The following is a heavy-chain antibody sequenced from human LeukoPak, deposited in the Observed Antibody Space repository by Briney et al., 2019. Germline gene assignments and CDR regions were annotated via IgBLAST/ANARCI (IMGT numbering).Heavy chain of an antibody. CDR1: GFTLTIYD. CDR2: MNGNSGDT. V-gene: IGHV1-8*01. CDR3: VRGRFIAGAGD. D-gene: IGHD1-26*01. Sequence: ASVKVSCKTSGFTLTIYDINWLLQATGQGLEWMGWMNGNSGDTGYAQKFQGRVTMPRNTSISTAYMELSNLRSEDTAVYYCVRGRFIAGAGDWGQGTPVTVPS. J-gene: IGHJ1*01.